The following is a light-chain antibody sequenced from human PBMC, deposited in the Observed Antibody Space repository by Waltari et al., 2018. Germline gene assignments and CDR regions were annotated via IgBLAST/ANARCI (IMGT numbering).Light chain of an antibody. Sequence: QLLCLLLLWLSGERATVSCRASQSISGSYLAWYQQKPGQAPRLLIFGASIRGTGIPDKYSGSGSETDFTLTISRLDPEDSAVYYCQQYDTSPRTFGPGTKVEI. CDR3: QQYDTSPRT. J-gene: IGKJ1*01. CDR1: QSISGSY. CDR2: GAS. V-gene: IGKV3-20*01.